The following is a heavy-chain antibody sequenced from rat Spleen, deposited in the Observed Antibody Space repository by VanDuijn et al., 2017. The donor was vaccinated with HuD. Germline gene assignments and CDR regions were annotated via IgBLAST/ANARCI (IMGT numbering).Heavy chain of an antibody. V-gene: IGHV5-31*01. CDR2: ITNTGGST. J-gene: IGHJ3*01. D-gene: IGHD1-12*02. CDR3: ATHYDCSYPFVF. Sequence: EVQLVESGGGLVQPGRSLKLSCVASGFTFNNYWMTWIRQAPGKGLEWVASITNTGGSTYYPDSVKGRFTISSDSARSTLYLQMDSLRSEDTATYYCATHYDCSYPFVFWGQGTLVTVSS. CDR1: GFTFNNYW.